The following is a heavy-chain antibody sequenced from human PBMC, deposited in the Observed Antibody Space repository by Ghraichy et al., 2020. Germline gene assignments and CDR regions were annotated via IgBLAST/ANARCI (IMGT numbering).Heavy chain of an antibody. CDR2: IYHSGST. CDR1: GGSISTSNW. D-gene: IGHD6-13*01. Sequence: SETLSLTCAVSGGSISTSNWWSWVRQPPGKGLEWIGEIYHSGSTNYNPSLKSRVTISVDKSKNQFSLNLSSVTAADTAVYYCARATLYSSSWYEFDYWGQGTLVTVSS. V-gene: IGHV4-4*02. CDR3: ARATLYSSSWYEFDY. J-gene: IGHJ4*02.